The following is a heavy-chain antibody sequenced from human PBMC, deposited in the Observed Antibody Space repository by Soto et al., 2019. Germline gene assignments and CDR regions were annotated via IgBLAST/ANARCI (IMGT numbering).Heavy chain of an antibody. Sequence: PSETLSLTCTVSGGSISSADYYWSWIRQPPGKGLEWIGYIYYSGSTYYNPSLKSRVTISVDTSKNQFSLKLSSVTAADTAVYYCARANSGSYLNSDYWGQGTLITVSS. CDR3: ARANSGSYLNSDY. D-gene: IGHD1-26*01. J-gene: IGHJ4*02. CDR1: GGSISSADYY. CDR2: IYYSGST. V-gene: IGHV4-30-4*01.